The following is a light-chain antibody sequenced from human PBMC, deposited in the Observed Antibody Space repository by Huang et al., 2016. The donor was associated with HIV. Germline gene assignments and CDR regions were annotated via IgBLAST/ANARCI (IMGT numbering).Light chain of an antibody. J-gene: IGKJ1*01. CDR2: AAS. Sequence: AIQLTKSPASLPASWGDRIPITFRASQGSRNDIGWYQQPPGKAPKLLMDAASELQVGVPLRFRGSGSGTDFTLIITSLQPEDVGTYYCLQDFNYPRTFGQGTTVNI. CDR1: QGSRND. CDR3: LQDFNYPRT. V-gene: IGKV1-6*01.